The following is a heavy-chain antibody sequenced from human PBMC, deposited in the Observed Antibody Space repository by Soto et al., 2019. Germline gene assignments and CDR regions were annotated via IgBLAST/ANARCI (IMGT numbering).Heavy chain of an antibody. D-gene: IGHD6-19*01. Sequence: GSLRLSCAVSGFTFSSYAMSWVRQAPGKGLEWVASINNSGGSTYYADSVKGRFTISRENSKNTLYLQMNSLRAEDTAIYYCAQSRGSGWPYSFDFWGQGTLVTVSS. J-gene: IGHJ4*02. CDR3: AQSRGSGWPYSFDF. CDR1: GFTFSSYA. CDR2: INNSGGST. V-gene: IGHV3-23*01.